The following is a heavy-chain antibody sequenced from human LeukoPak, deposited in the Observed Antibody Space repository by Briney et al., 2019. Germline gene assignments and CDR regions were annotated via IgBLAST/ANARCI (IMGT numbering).Heavy chain of an antibody. CDR1: GFTFSSYE. J-gene: IGHJ6*04. CDR3: ARDSGASYGSSGWDYYGMDV. Sequence: PGGPLRLSCAACGFTFSSYEMNCLRQAPGKGLEWVSYISSSSSTIYYAHSVKGRFTISRDNAKNLLYLQMNSLRAEDTAVYYCARDSGASYGSSGWDYYGMDVWGKGITVTSAS. CDR2: ISSSSSTI. V-gene: IGHV3-48*03. D-gene: IGHD5-18*01.